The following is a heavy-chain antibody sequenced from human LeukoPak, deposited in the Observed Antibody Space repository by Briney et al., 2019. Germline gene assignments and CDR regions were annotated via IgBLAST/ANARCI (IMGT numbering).Heavy chain of an antibody. CDR2: ISRDGRAT. J-gene: IGHJ4*02. D-gene: IGHD2-8*01. V-gene: IGHV3-43*01. Sequence: PGGSLRLSCVASGFTFDDYSFHWVRQAPGKGLEWLSLISRDGRATYYADSVKGRFTISRDNSKNSLYLQMNSLRTEDTALYYCTKDRYCTTTFCPLDYWGQGTLVTASS. CDR3: TKDRYCTTTFCPLDY. CDR1: GFTFDDYS.